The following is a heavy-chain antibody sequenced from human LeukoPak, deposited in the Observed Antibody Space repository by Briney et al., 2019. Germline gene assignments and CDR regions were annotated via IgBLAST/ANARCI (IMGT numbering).Heavy chain of an antibody. D-gene: IGHD6-6*01. J-gene: IGHJ6*03. Sequence: PSETLSLTCTVSGYSISSGYYWGWIRQPPGKGLEWIGSIYHSGSTYYNPSLKSRVTISVDTSKNQFSMKLSSVTAADTAVYYCARHRSSSSLYYYYYMDVWGKGTTVTVSS. CDR3: ARHRSSSSLYYYYYMDV. CDR2: IYHSGST. CDR1: GYSISSGYY. V-gene: IGHV4-38-2*02.